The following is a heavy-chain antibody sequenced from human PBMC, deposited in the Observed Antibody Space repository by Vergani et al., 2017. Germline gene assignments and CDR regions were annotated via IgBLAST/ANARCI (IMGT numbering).Heavy chain of an antibody. CDR2: VDPEDGET. CDR1: GYTFTDHY. J-gene: IGHJ6*02. D-gene: IGHD4-17*01. V-gene: IGHV1-69-2*01. Sequence: EVQLVQSGAEVKKPGATMKISCKVSGYTFTDHYMHWVKQAPGKGLEWMGLVDPEDGETIYAEKFKGRVTIAADTSTDTAHLELSRLRSEDTAVYYCATPPTVTTGGMEVWGQGTTVIVSS. CDR3: ATPPTVTTGGMEV.